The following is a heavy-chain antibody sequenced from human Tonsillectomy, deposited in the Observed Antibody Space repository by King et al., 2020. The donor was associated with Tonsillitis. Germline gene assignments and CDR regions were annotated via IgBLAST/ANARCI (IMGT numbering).Heavy chain of an antibody. V-gene: IGHV3-53*01. D-gene: IGHD6-19*01. CDR2: IYPGGRT. J-gene: IGHJ4*02. CDR3: ARSRRVAVAEGFDY. CDR1: GFTVSSYY. Sequence: VQLVESGGGLIQPGGSLRLSCAASGFTVSSYYMTWVRQAPGKGLEWVSFIYPGGRTYYAESVKGRLTISRDNSKNTVYLQMNSLRVEDTAVYYCARSRRVAVAEGFDYWGQGTLVTVSS.